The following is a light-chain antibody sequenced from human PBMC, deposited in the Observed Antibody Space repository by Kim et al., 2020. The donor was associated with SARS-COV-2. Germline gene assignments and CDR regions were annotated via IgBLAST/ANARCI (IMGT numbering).Light chain of an antibody. J-gene: IGKJ4*01. Sequence: ASVGDRVTITCRARKGIRSHLAWFQQKPGKAPKSLIYAAYSVQSVVPSKFSGSGSGTDFTLTISDLQPEDFATYYCQQYNDYQFTFGGWTKVDIK. V-gene: IGKV1-16*02. CDR3: QQYNDYQFT. CDR2: AAY. CDR1: KGIRSH.